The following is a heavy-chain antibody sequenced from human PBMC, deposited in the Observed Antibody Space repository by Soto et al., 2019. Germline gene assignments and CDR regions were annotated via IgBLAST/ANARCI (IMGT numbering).Heavy chain of an antibody. J-gene: IGHJ4*02. V-gene: IGHV3-11*01. CDR3: ASIRMGATRIFDY. D-gene: IGHD1-26*01. CDR1: GFSFSDYY. Sequence: GGSLRLSCAASGFSFSDYYMSWIRQPPGKGLEWVSYISKSGSIIHYADSVKGRFTISRDNAKNSLYLQMNSLRAADTAVYYCASIRMGATRIFDYWGQGTLVTVSS. CDR2: ISKSGSII.